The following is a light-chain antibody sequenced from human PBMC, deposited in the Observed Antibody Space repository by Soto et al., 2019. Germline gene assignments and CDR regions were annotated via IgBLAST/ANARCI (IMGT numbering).Light chain of an antibody. V-gene: IGLV2-11*01. Sequence: QSALTQPPSVSGSPGQSVTISWTGTSSDVGGYNYVSWYQQHPGKAPKLMIYDVSKRPSGVPDRFSGSKSGNTASLTISGLQAEDEADYYCCAYAGNYILVFGGGTKLTVL. CDR1: SSDVGGYNY. J-gene: IGLJ2*01. CDR3: CAYAGNYILV. CDR2: DVS.